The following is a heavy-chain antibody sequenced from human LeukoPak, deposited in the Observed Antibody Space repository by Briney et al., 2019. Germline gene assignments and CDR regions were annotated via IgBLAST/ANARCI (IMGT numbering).Heavy chain of an antibody. V-gene: IGHV1-2*02. J-gene: IGHJ5*02. CDR2: INPDSGGT. CDR1: GYTFTGYY. Sequence: ASVKVSCKASGYTFTGYYIHWVRQAPGQGLEWMGWINPDSGGTNYAQKLQGRVTMTRDTSIRTAYMELSRLRSDDTAVYYCAKETLAFFDPWGQGTLVTVSS. CDR3: AKETLAFFDP. D-gene: IGHD2/OR15-2a*01.